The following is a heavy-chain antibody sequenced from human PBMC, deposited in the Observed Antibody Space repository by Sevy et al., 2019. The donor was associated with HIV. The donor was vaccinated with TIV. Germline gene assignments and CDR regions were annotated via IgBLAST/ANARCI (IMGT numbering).Heavy chain of an antibody. J-gene: IGHJ4*02. CDR2: ISYDGSNK. Sequence: GGSLRLSCAASGFTFSSYGMHWVRQAPGKGLEWVAVISYDGSNKYYADSVKGRFTISRDNSKNTLYLQTNSLRAEDTAVYYCVKALHDYSNLYYFDYWGQGTLVTVSS. CDR3: VKALHDYSNLYYFDY. CDR1: GFTFSSYG. D-gene: IGHD4-4*01. V-gene: IGHV3-30*18.